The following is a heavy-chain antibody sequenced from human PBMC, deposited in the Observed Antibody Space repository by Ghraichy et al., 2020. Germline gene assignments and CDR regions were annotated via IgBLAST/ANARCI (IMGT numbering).Heavy chain of an antibody. J-gene: IGHJ4*02. V-gene: IGHV3-23*01. CDR1: GFTFSSYD. CDR2: ITTSGANT. Sequence: GSLRLSCVASGFTFSSYDMSWVRQAPGKGLEWVSTITTSGANTYFADSLKGRVTISRDNSKNTLYLQMNSLVPEDTAVYYCGGINLAFWGQGIPVTVS. D-gene: IGHD1-14*01. CDR3: GGINLAF.